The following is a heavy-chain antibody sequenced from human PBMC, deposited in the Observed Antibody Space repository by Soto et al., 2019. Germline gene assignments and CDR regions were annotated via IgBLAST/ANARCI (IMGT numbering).Heavy chain of an antibody. CDR1: GFTFSSYD. V-gene: IGHV3-13*01. D-gene: IGHD3-22*01. CDR2: IGTAGDT. J-gene: IGHJ3*02. CDR3: AIDTPSPPLLTYYYDSSGYFFWASFKGGAFDI. Sequence: GGSLRLSCAASGFTFSSYDMHWVRQATGKGLEWVSAIGTAGDTYYPGSVKGRFTISRENAKNSLYLQMNSLRAGDTAVYYCAIDTPSPPLLTYYYDSSGYFFWASFKGGAFDIWGQGTVVTVSS.